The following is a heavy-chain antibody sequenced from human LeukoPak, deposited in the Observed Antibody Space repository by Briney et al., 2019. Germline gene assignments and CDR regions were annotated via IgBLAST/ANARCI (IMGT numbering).Heavy chain of an antibody. V-gene: IGHV3-74*01. CDR1: GPTFSSYW. CDR3: ARTPYYDAMDV. CDR2: INSDGSST. J-gene: IGHJ6*02. Sequence: PGRSLRLSCAASGPTFSSYWMHWVRQAPGNGLVWVSRINSDGSSTAYADSVKGRFTISRDNAKNTLYLQTSSLRAEDTAVYYCARTPYYDAMDVWGQGATVTVSS.